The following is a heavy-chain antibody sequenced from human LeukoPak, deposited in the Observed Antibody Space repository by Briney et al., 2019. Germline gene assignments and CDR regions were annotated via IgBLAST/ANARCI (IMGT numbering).Heavy chain of an antibody. V-gene: IGHV3-30-3*01. CDR1: VFTFCSFV. CDR2: ISYDGSDK. J-gene: IGHJ4*02. CDR3: ARDSRDQYGSGSFNFDY. Sequence: GRSLRLSCAASVFTFCSFVIHWVRQAPGKGLEWVAIISYDGSDKNYADSVKGRFTISRDNSKNTLYLQMNSLRAEDTAVYYCARDSRDQYGSGSFNFDYWGQGTLVTVSP. D-gene: IGHD3-10*01.